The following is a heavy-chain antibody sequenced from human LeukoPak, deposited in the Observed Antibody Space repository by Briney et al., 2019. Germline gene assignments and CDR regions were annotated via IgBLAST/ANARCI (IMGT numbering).Heavy chain of an antibody. Sequence: RGESLKISCKGSGYSFTSYWIGWVRQMPGKGLEWMGIIYPGDSDTRYSPSFQGQATTSDDKTITTAYLHWSSLRAPDTAMYYWAELPGGGFRPPPHFDYWGQGTLVTVSS. CDR2: IYPGDSDT. D-gene: IGHD3-16*01. J-gene: IGHJ4*02. CDR1: GYSFTSYW. V-gene: IGHV5-51*01. CDR3: AELPGGGFRPPPHFDY.